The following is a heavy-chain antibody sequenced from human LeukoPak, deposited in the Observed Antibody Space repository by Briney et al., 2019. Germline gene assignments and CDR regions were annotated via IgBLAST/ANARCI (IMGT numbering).Heavy chain of an antibody. CDR2: IYYSGST. Sequence: SETLSLTRTVSGGSISSYYWSWIRQPPGKGLEWIGYIYYSGSTNYNPSLKSRVTISVDTSKNQFSLKLSSVTAADTAVYYCAREGGSGYSDYWGQGTLVTVSS. D-gene: IGHD3-3*01. CDR1: GGSISSYY. CDR3: AREGGSGYSDY. V-gene: IGHV4-59*01. J-gene: IGHJ4*02.